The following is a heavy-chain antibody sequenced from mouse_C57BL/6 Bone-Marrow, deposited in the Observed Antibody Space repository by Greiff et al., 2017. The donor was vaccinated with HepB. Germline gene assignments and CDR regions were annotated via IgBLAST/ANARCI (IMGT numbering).Heavy chain of an antibody. V-gene: IGHV1-50*01. Sequence: QVQLQQPGAELVKPGASVKLSCKASGYTFTSYWMQWVKQRPGQGLEWIGEIDPSDSYTNYNQKFKGKATLTVDTSSSTAYMQLSSLTSEDSAVYYCARGGPIDYWGQGTTLTVSS. CDR1: GYTFTSYW. CDR2: IDPSDSYT. D-gene: IGHD3-3*01. J-gene: IGHJ2*01. CDR3: ARGGPIDY.